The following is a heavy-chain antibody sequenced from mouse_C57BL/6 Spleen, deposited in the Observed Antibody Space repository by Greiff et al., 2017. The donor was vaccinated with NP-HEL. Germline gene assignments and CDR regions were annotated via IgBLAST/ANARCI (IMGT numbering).Heavy chain of an antibody. J-gene: IGHJ1*03. Sequence: EVKLVESGGGLVQPGGSLSLSCAASGFTFTDYYMSWVRQPPGKALEWLGFIRNKANGYTTEYSASVKGRFTISRDNSQSILYLQMNALRAEDTATYYCARVNDWYFDVWGTGTTVTVSA. CDR2: IRNKANGYTT. CDR3: ARVNDWYFDV. V-gene: IGHV7-3*01. CDR1: GFTFTDYY.